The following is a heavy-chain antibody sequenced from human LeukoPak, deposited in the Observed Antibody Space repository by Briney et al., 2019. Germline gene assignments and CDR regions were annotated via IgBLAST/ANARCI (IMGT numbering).Heavy chain of an antibody. CDR3: AREHQVRGPNQYYFDY. V-gene: IGHV3-66*01. D-gene: IGHD1-14*01. CDR2: IYSGGST. Sequence: GGSLRLSCAASGFTVSSNYMSWVRQAPGKGLEWVSVIYSGGSTYYADSVKGRFTISRDNSKNTLYLQMNSLRAEDTAVYYCAREHQVRGPNQYYFDYWGQGTLVTVSS. J-gene: IGHJ4*02. CDR1: GFTVSSNY.